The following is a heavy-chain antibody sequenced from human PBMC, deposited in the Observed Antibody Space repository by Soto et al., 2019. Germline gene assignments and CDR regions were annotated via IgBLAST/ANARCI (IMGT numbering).Heavy chain of an antibody. V-gene: IGHV3-23*01. CDR1: GFIFSSYA. J-gene: IGHJ6*02. Sequence: GGSLRLSCAASGFIFSSYAMNWVRQAPGKGLEWVSAISGSGASTYYADSVRGRFTISRDNSKNTVYLQMNSLRAEDTAVYPCAKDHYYDSSGYSVSYYYYGMDVWGQGTTVTVSS. CDR3: AKDHYYDSSGYSVSYYYYGMDV. D-gene: IGHD3-22*01. CDR2: ISGSGAST.